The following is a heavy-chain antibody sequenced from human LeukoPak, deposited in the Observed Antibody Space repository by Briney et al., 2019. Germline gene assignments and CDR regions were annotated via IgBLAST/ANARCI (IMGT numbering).Heavy chain of an antibody. V-gene: IGHV1-2*02. CDR3: ARSGGPAMTTVTTGYYYYGMDV. J-gene: IGHJ6*02. CDR1: GYTFTGYY. Sequence: ASVKVSCKASGYTFTGYYMHWVRQAPGQGLEWMGWINPNSGGTNYAQKFQGRVTMTRDTSISTAYVELSRLRSDDTAVYYCARSGGPAMTTVTTGYYYYGMDVWGQGTTVTVSS. D-gene: IGHD4-17*01. CDR2: INPNSGGT.